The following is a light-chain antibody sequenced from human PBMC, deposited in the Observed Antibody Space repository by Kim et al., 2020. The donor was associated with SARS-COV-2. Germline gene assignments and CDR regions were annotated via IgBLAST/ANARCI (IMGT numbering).Light chain of an antibody. Sequence: GGTVTLTCGLSSGSVSTSYYPSWYQQTPGQAPRTLIYSTNTRSSGVPDRFSGSILGNKAALTITWAQADDESDYYCVLYMGSGIWVFGGGTQLTVL. V-gene: IGLV8-61*01. CDR2: STN. CDR3: VLYMGSGIWV. CDR1: SGSVSTSYY. J-gene: IGLJ3*02.